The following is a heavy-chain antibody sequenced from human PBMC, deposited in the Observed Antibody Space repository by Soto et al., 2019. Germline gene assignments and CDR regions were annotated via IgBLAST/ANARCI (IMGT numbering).Heavy chain of an antibody. D-gene: IGHD3-10*01. CDR1: GLSFNDSA. V-gene: IGHV3-23*01. CDR2: ISGRGDAK. J-gene: IGHJ4*02. Sequence: EVQLLESEGGLVQPGGSLRLSCTASGLSFNDSAMTWVRQAPGKGLEWVSGISGRGDAKYYAASVQGRFTILRDISRRTVSLQMNNLKVDDTAVYSCASSLSPWVRKPRFYWGRGTLVGVSS. CDR3: ASSLSPWVRKPRFY.